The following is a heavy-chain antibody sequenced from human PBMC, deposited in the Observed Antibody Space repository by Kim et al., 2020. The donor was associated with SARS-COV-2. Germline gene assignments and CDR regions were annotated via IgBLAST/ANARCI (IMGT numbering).Heavy chain of an antibody. V-gene: IGHV3-23*01. J-gene: IGHJ4*02. D-gene: IGHD2-2*01. CDR3: AKSTFDIVVVPAAPDLDY. Sequence: RGRFTIYKDNSKNTLDLQMNSLRAEDTAVYYCAKSTFDIVVVPAAPDLDYWGQGTLVTVSS.